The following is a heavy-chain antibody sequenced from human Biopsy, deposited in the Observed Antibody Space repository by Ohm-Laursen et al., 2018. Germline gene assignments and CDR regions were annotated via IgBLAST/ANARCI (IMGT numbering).Heavy chain of an antibody. J-gene: IGHJ5*02. D-gene: IGHD3-3*01. CDR1: GASVRSHF. CDR2: ISNSGTT. V-gene: IGHV4-59*02. CDR3: ARTPRDSFWSGSYKRGLWFDP. Sequence: SETLSLTCTLSGASVRSHFLTWIRQPPGKGLQWIGSISNSGTTKSSPSLKSRVNISLHTSKNQFSLQLSSVTAADTAVYYCARTPRDSFWSGSYKRGLWFDPWGQGTLVTVSS.